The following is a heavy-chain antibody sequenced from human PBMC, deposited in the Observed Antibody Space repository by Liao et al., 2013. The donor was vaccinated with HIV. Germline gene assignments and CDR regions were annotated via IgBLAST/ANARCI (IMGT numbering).Heavy chain of an antibody. CDR1: GGSISSGSYY. CDR2: VYYRGST. Sequence: QVQLQESGPGLVKPSQTLSLTCTVSGGSISSGSYYWSWIRQPRGKGLEWIGYVYYRGSTNYNPSLKSRATISVDTSKNQLSLKVSSLTAADTAVYYCARPHYGRDERYFQHWGQGTLVTVSS. CDR3: ARPHYGRDERYFQH. D-gene: IGHD4-17*01. V-gene: IGHV4-61*01. J-gene: IGHJ1*01.